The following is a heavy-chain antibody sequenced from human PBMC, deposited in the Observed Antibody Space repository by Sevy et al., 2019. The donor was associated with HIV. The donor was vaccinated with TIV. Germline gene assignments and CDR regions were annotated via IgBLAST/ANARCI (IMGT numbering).Heavy chain of an antibody. V-gene: IGHV3-23*01. D-gene: IGHD1-26*01. Sequence: GGSLRLSCAVSGFTFSSYAMSWVRQAPGKGLEWVSGMSGSGGSTYYADSVKGRFAISRDNSKNTLYLQMNSLRAEDTAVYYCAKDRVWELGDAFDIWGQGTMVTVSS. CDR1: GFTFSSYA. CDR3: AKDRVWELGDAFDI. CDR2: MSGSGGST. J-gene: IGHJ3*02.